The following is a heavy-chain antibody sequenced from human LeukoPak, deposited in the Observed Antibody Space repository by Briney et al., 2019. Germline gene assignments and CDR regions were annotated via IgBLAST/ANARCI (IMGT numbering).Heavy chain of an antibody. V-gene: IGHV3-20*04. D-gene: IGHD3-22*01. CDR2: ITWNGGST. Sequence: GGSLRLSCAASGFTFDDHGMNWVRQAPGKGLEWVSGITWNGGSTGYADSVKGRFTLSRDNAKNSLYLQMNSLRAEDTAVYYCARVGNSGGYYYPLDYWGQGTLVTVSS. CDR3: ARVGNSGGYYYPLDY. J-gene: IGHJ4*02. CDR1: GFTFDDHG.